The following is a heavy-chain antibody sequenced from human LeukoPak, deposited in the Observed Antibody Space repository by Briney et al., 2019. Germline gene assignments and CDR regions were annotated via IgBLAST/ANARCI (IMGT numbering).Heavy chain of an antibody. D-gene: IGHD2-2*01. CDR1: GSSFTNNW. CDR2: INPDDSDT. Sequence: PGESLKISCKGSGSSFTNNWIAWVRQMPGKGLEWMGIINPDDSDTQYSAPFQGQVTISADRSTSTAYLHWSSLKASDTAIYYCAKRRLYETSPWDPDLWGQGTLVTVSS. V-gene: IGHV5-51*01. J-gene: IGHJ5*02. CDR3: AKRRLYETSPWDPDL.